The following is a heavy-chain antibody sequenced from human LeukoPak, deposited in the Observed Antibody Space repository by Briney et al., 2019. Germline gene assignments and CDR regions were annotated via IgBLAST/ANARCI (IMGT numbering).Heavy chain of an antibody. CDR3: ARDRGEYCSGGSCYSNWFDP. D-gene: IGHD2-15*01. Sequence: SETLSLTCTVSGGSVSSGSYYWSWIRQPPVKGLEWIGYIYYSGSTNYNPSLKSRVTISVDTSKNQFSLKLSSVTAADTAVYYCARDRGEYCSGGSCYSNWFDPWGQGTLVTVSS. V-gene: IGHV4-61*01. CDR1: GGSVSSGSYY. J-gene: IGHJ5*02. CDR2: IYYSGST.